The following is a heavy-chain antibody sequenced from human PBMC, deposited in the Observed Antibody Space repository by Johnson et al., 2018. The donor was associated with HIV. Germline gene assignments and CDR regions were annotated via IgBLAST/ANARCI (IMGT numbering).Heavy chain of an antibody. CDR1: GFIVSFNY. V-gene: IGHV3-66*03. D-gene: IGHD2-15*01. CDR2: IYTGGNT. CDR3: AKVGSPGLGCYYSAFDI. J-gene: IGHJ3*02. Sequence: VQLVESGGGLIQPGGSLRLSCAASGFIVSFNYMSWVRQAPGKGLEWVSVIYTGGNTHYADSVKGRFTISRDNSKNTLYLQMNSLRAEDTAVYYCAKVGSPGLGCYYSAFDIWGQGTMVTVSS.